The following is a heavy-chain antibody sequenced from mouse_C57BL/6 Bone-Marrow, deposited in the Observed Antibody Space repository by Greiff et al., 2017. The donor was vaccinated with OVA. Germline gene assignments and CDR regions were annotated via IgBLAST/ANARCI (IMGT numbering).Heavy chain of an antibody. D-gene: IGHD3-2*02. CDR1: GYTFTSYG. CDR2: IYPRSGNT. Sequence: QVQLQQSGAELARPGASVKLSCKASGYTFTSYGISWVKQRTGQGFEWIGEIYPRSGNTYYNEKFKGKATLTADKSSSTAYMELRSLTSEDAAVYFCARVGGSGYDDYWGQGTTLTVSS. J-gene: IGHJ2*01. V-gene: IGHV1-81*01. CDR3: ARVGGSGYDDY.